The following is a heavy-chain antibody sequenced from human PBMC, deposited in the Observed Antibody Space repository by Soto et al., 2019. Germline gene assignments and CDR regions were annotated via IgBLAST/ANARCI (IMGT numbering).Heavy chain of an antibody. CDR3: ARVSRDYHLYYFDY. V-gene: IGHV3-11*06. CDR2: ISTTRNYT. J-gene: IGHJ4*02. D-gene: IGHD2-21*01. Sequence: GGSLRLSCIVSGFTFSDHFMAWVRQAPGKGLEWVSDISTTRNYTKYADSVKGRFSMSRDNARNSVYLQTNRLRADDTAVYYCARVSRDYHLYYFDYWGQGALVTVSS. CDR1: GFTFSDHF.